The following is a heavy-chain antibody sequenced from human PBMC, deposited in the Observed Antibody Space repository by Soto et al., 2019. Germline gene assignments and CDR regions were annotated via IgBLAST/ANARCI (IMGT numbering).Heavy chain of an antibody. CDR1: GYTFTGYY. Sequence: GASVKVSCKASGYTFTGYYMHWVRQAPGQGLEWMGWINPNSGGTNYAQKFQGWVTMTRDTSISTAYMELSRLRSDDTAVYYCARGAEDIVVVPPNYGMDVWGQGTTVTVYS. J-gene: IGHJ6*02. CDR2: INPNSGGT. CDR3: ARGAEDIVVVPPNYGMDV. V-gene: IGHV1-2*04. D-gene: IGHD2-2*01.